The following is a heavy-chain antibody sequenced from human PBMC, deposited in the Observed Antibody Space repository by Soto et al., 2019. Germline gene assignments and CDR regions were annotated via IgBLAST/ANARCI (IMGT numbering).Heavy chain of an antibody. V-gene: IGHV1-69*01. Sequence: QVQLVQSGAEVKKPGSSVKVSCKASGGTFSSYAISWVRQAPGQGLEWMGGIIPIFGTANYAQKFQGRVTITADEPTSTAYMGLSSLRSEETAVYYCATAIASIAAAGRKDYSYYGMDVWGQGPTFTVSS. D-gene: IGHD6-13*01. CDR3: ATAIASIAAAGRKDYSYYGMDV. J-gene: IGHJ6*02. CDR1: GGTFSSYA. CDR2: IIPIFGTA.